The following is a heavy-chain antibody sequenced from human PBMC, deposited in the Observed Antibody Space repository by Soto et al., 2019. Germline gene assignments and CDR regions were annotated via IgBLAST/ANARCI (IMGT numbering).Heavy chain of an antibody. V-gene: IGHV3-30*04. CDR1: GFIFSTYS. CDR3: GRSVVGSSRLDY. D-gene: IGHD1-26*01. CDR2: ISYDGSNK. J-gene: IGHJ4*02. Sequence: QVQLVQSGGGVVQPGRSLRLSCAASGFIFSTYSIHWVRQAPGKGLEWITVISYDGSNKYYADSVKGRLTMSRDNSKNAVSLQMNSLRTEDTAVYDCGRSVVGSSRLDYLGQGTVVTVCS.